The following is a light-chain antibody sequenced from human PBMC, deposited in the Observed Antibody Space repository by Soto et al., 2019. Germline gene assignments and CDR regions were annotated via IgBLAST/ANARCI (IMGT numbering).Light chain of an antibody. CDR1: SSDIGSNS. V-gene: IGLV1-44*01. Sequence: QSVLTQPPSASRTPGQRVTIPCSGSSSDIGSNSVNWYQQLPGAAPRLLIYANDHRPSVVPDRFSASKSGTSASLAISGVRSEDEAFYYCATWSDSLKGWVFGGGAKVTVL. J-gene: IGLJ3*02. CDR2: AND. CDR3: ATWSDSLKGWV.